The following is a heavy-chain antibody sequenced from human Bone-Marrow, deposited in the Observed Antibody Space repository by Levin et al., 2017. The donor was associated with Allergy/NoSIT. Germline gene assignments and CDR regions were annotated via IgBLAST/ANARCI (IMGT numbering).Heavy chain of an antibody. D-gene: IGHD3-22*01. J-gene: IGHJ4*02. Sequence: PGGSLRLSCAGSGFTLSSHGMHWVRQAPGKGLDWVGVITYDGREYYADSVKGRFTISRDVSKNTLDLQMNSLRVEDTAVYYCAREQPSGSYRTADYWGQGTLVTVSS. CDR2: ITYDGRE. CDR3: AREQPSGSYRTADY. V-gene: IGHV3-30*03. CDR1: GFTLSSHG.